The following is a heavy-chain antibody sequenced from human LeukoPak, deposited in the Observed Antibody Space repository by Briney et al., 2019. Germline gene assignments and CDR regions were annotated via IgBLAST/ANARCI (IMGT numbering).Heavy chain of an antibody. CDR3: ASTYSSSSPLIFDY. CDR1: GGSISSSNW. V-gene: IGHV4-4*02. CDR2: IYHSGST. D-gene: IGHD6-6*01. Sequence: SETLSLTCAVSGGSISSSNWWSWVRQPPGKGLEWIGEIYHSGSTNYNPSLKSRVTISVDKSKNQFSLKLSSVTAADTAVYYCASTYSSSSPLIFDYWGQGTLVTVSS. J-gene: IGHJ4*02.